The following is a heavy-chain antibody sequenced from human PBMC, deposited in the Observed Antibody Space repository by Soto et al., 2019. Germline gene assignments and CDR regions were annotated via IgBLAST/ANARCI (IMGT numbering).Heavy chain of an antibody. Sequence: QITLKESGPALVRPTQTLTLTCTFSGFSLSTTGVGVGWFRQPPGKALEWLALIYWDDDKRYSPSLKSRLTITKDTSNNEVILTMTSMDPVDTSTYYCAQRFPDFGFGRERANYFDPGGQGTLVIVSS. CDR2: IYWDDDK. J-gene: IGHJ5*02. V-gene: IGHV2-5*02. CDR3: AQRFPDFGFGRERANYFDP. CDR1: GFSLSTTGVG. D-gene: IGHD3-3*01.